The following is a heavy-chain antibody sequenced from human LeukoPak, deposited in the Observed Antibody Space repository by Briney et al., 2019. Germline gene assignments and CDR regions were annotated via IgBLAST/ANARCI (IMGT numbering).Heavy chain of an antibody. D-gene: IGHD6-13*01. CDR1: GYTLTELS. CDR3: ARDGWQQLVNAEYFQH. CDR2: FDPEDGET. Sequence: GASVKVSCKVSGYTLTELSMHWVRQAPGKGLEWMGGFDPEDGETIYAQKFQGRVTMTTDTSTSTAYMELRSLRSDDTAVYYCARDGWQQLVNAEYFQHWGQGTLVTVSS. V-gene: IGHV1-24*01. J-gene: IGHJ1*01.